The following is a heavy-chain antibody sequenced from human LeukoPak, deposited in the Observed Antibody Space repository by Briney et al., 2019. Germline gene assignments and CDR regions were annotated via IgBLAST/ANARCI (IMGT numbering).Heavy chain of an antibody. D-gene: IGHD2-2*01. CDR1: GDLISRYY. J-gene: IGHJ5*02. CDR3: ASGTSSWTWFDP. CDR2: IYSTGST. V-gene: IGHV4-4*07. Sequence: SDTLSLTCTGSGDLISRYYWSWIRQSAGKRLELLGFIYSTGSTNYNPSLKGRVTISVDTSKNQFSLKLTSVTAADTAVYYCASGTSSWTWFDPWGQGTPVTVSS.